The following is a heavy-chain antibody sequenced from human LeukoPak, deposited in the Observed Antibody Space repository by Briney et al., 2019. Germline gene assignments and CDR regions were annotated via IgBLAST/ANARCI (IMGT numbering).Heavy chain of an antibody. J-gene: IGHJ4*02. V-gene: IGHV4-59*01. CDR1: GGSISSYY. D-gene: IGHD4-23*01. CDR2: IYYSGST. CDR3: ARVYYGGNSEGFDH. Sequence: PSETLSFTCTVSGGSISSYYWSWIRQPPGKGLEWIGYIYYSGSTNYNPSLKSRVTISVDTSKNQFSLKLSSVTAADTAVYYCARVYYGGNSEGFDHWGQGTLVTVSS.